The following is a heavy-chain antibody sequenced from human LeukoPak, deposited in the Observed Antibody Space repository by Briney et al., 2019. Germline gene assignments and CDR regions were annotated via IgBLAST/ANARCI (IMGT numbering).Heavy chain of an antibody. CDR2: FDPEDGET. CDR3: ATSRAVRGDRCDAFDI. CDR1: GYTLTELS. D-gene: IGHD3-16*02. J-gene: IGHJ3*02. V-gene: IGHV1-24*01. Sequence: ASVKVSCKVSGYTLTELSMHWVRQAPGKGLEWMGGFDPEDGETIYAQKFQGRVTMTEDTSTDTAYMELSSLSSEDTAVYYCATSRAVRGDRCDAFDIWGQGTMVTVSS.